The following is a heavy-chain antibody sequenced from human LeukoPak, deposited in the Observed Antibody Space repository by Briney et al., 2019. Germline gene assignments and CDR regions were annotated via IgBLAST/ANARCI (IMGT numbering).Heavy chain of an antibody. J-gene: IGHJ4*02. V-gene: IGHV4-34*01. CDR3: ARASRGYYDSSGYTQDY. Sequence: SETLSLTCAVYGGSFSGYYWSWIRQPPGKGLEWIGEINHSGSTNYNPSLKSRVTISVDTSKNQFSLKLSSVTAADTAVYYCARASRGYYDSSGYTQDYWGQGTLVTVSS. CDR2: INHSGST. CDR1: GGSFSGYY. D-gene: IGHD3-22*01.